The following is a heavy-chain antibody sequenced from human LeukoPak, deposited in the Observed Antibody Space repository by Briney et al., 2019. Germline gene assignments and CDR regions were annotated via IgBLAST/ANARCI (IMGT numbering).Heavy chain of an antibody. CDR3: ARGFWSGYVY. J-gene: IGHJ4*02. D-gene: IGHD3-3*01. Sequence: SETLSLTCTVSGGSISSGGYYWSWIRQHPGKGLEWIGYIYYSGSTYYNPSLKSRVTISVDTSKNQFSLKLSSVTAADTAVYYCARGFWSGYVYWGQGTLVTVSS. CDR2: IYYSGST. CDR1: GGSISSGGYY. V-gene: IGHV4-31*03.